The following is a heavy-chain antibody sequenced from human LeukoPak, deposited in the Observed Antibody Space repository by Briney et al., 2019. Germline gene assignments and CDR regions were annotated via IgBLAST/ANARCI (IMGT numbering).Heavy chain of an antibody. V-gene: IGHV1-2*02. CDR2: INPNSGGT. J-gene: IGHJ4*02. CDR3: ARYMTTVTTPWYY. D-gene: IGHD4-17*01. CDR1: GYTFTGYY. Sequence: ASVKVSCKASGYTFTGYYMHWVRQAPGQGLEWMGWINPNSGGTNYAQKFQGRVTMTRDTSISTAYMELSRLRSDDTAVYYCARYMTTVTTPWYYWGQGTLVTVSS.